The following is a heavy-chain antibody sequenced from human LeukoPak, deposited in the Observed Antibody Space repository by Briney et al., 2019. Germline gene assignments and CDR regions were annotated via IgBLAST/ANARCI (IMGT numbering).Heavy chain of an antibody. J-gene: IGHJ4*02. CDR1: GYTFTGYY. CDR2: INPNSGGT. CDR3: AKGASSSWYALGY. Sequence: ASVKVSCKASGYTFTGYYMHWVRQAPGQGLEWMGWINPNSGGTNYAQKFQGRVTMTRDTSISTAYMELSRLRSDDTAVYYCAKGASSSWYALGYWGQGTLVTVSS. D-gene: IGHD6-13*01. V-gene: IGHV1-2*02.